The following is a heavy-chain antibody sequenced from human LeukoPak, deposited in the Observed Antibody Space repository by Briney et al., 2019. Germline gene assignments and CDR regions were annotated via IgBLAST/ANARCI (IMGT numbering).Heavy chain of an antibody. CDR3: ARGGRRGSYGY. CDR1: GGSISSYY. CDR2: IYYSGST. V-gene: IGHV4-59*12. J-gene: IGHJ4*02. Sequence: SETLSLTCTVSGGSISSYYWSWIRQPPGKGLEWIGYIYYSGSTNYNPSLKSRVTISVDTSKNQFSLKLSSVTAADTAVYYCARGGRRGSYGYWGQGTLVTVSS. D-gene: IGHD1-26*01.